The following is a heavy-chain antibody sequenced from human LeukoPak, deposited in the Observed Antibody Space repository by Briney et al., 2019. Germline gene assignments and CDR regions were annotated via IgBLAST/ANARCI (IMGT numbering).Heavy chain of an antibody. V-gene: IGHV3-23*01. CDR2: ISGSGGNT. CDR1: GFTFSLYT. CDR3: AKPARTDAFDI. J-gene: IGHJ3*02. D-gene: IGHD1-14*01. Sequence: GGSLRLSCAVSGFTFSLYTMNWVRQAPGTGLEWVSSISGSGGNTYYADSVKGRFTISRDNSKNTLNLQMNSLRAEDTAVYYCAKPARTDAFDIWGQGTMVTVSS.